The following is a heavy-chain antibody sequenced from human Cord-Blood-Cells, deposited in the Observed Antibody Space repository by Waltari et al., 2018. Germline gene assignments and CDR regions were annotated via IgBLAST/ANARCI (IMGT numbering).Heavy chain of an antibody. V-gene: IGHV4-31*03. J-gene: IGHJ2*01. CDR1: GGSILRGGYS. Sequence: QVQLQESGPGLVKPSQTLSLTCTVSGGSILRGGYSWSWIRQHPGKGLEWIGYIYYSGSTYYNPSLKSRVTISVDTSKNQFSLKLSSVTAADTAVYYCAGSHYSNYWYFDLWGRGTLVTVSS. CDR3: AGSHYSNYWYFDL. D-gene: IGHD4-4*01. CDR2: IYYSGST.